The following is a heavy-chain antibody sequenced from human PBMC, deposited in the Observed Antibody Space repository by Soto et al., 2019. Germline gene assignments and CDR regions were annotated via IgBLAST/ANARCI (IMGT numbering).Heavy chain of an antibody. CDR1: GGTFSSYA. J-gene: IGHJ4*02. D-gene: IGHD5-12*01. Sequence: ASVKVSCKAPGGTFSSYAISWVRQAPGQGLEWMGGIIPIFGTANYAQKFQGRVTITADESTSTAYMELSSLRSEDTAVYYCANTDRPIGYSGYDRWSYYFDYWGQGTLVTVSS. CDR3: ANTDRPIGYSGYDRWSYYFDY. V-gene: IGHV1-69*13. CDR2: IIPIFGTA.